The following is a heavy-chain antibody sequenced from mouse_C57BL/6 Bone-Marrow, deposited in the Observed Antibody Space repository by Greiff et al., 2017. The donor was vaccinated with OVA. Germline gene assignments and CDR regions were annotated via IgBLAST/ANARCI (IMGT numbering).Heavy chain of an antibody. CDR1: GYSITSGYY. Sequence: EVKLRESGPGLVKPSQSLSLTCSVTGYSITSGYYWNWIRQFPGNKLEWMGYISYDGSNNYNPSLKNRISITRDTSKNQFFLKLNSVTTEDTATYYCARGGQLRLSFDYWGQGTTLTVSS. CDR2: ISYDGSN. J-gene: IGHJ2*01. V-gene: IGHV3-6*01. D-gene: IGHD3-2*02. CDR3: ARGGQLRLSFDY.